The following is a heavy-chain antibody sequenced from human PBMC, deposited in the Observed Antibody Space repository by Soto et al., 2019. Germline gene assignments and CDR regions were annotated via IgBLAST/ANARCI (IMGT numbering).Heavy chain of an antibody. CDR1: GGSISSGGYY. Sequence: SETLSLTCTVSGGSISSGGYYWSWIRQHPGKGLEWIGYIYYSGSTYYNPSLKSRVTISVDTSKNQFSLKLSSVTAADTAVYYCASGAPTIWGFDPWGQGTLVTVSS. J-gene: IGHJ5*02. CDR2: IYYSGST. V-gene: IGHV4-31*03. D-gene: IGHD7-27*01. CDR3: ASGAPTIWGFDP.